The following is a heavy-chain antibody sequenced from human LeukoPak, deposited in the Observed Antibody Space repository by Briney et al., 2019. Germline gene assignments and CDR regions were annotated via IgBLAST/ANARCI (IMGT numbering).Heavy chain of an antibody. CDR3: ARIAVAGKGALDY. CDR2: INHSGST. CDR1: GGSFSGYY. D-gene: IGHD6-19*01. Sequence: SETLSLTCAVYGGSFSGYYWSWIRQPPGKGLEWIGEINHSGSTNYNPSLKSRVTISVDTSKNQFSLKLSSVTAADTAVYYCARIAVAGKGALDYWGQGTLVTVSS. J-gene: IGHJ4*02. V-gene: IGHV4-34*01.